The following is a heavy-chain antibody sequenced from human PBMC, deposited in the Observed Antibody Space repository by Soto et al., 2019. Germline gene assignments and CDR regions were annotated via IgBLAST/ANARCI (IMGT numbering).Heavy chain of an antibody. CDR1: GYTFTCYY. J-gene: IGHJ4*02. D-gene: IGHD3-3*01. CDR2: INPNSGGT. Sequence: TSVKASWKASGYTFTCYYLLWVRPAPGQGLEWMGWINPNSGGTNYAQKFQGRVTMTRDTSISTAYMELSRLRSDDTAVYYCARFRSGYYTTLDDWCQGTLVSV. CDR3: ARFRSGYYTTLDD. V-gene: IGHV1-2*02.